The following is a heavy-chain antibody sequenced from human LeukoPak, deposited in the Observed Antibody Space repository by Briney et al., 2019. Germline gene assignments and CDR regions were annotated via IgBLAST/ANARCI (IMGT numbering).Heavy chain of an antibody. CDR2: ISYDGSNK. CDR3: ARVAAGVGATSYYYYMDV. J-gene: IGHJ6*03. D-gene: IGHD1-26*01. V-gene: IGHV3-30*04. Sequence: GGSLRLSCAASGFTFSSYAMHWVRQAPGKGLEWVAVISYDGSNKYYADSVKGRFTISRDNSKNTLYLQMNSLRAEDTALYYCARVAAGVGATSYYYYMDVWGKGTTVTVSS. CDR1: GFTFSSYA.